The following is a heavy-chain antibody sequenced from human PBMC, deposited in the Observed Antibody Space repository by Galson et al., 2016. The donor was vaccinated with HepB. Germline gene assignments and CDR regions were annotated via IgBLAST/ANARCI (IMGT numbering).Heavy chain of an antibody. CDR1: GYTFTAYY. D-gene: IGHD6-6*01. Sequence: SVKVSCKASGYTFTAYYMHWVRQAPGQGLEWMGWISPNSGDTSFAQKFQGRVTMTRDTSISTAYMELSRLRSDDTAVYYCAKKGRTSIAARLIWFDSWGQGTLVTVSS. CDR3: AKKGRTSIAARLIWFDS. J-gene: IGHJ5*01. CDR2: ISPNSGDT. V-gene: IGHV1-2*02.